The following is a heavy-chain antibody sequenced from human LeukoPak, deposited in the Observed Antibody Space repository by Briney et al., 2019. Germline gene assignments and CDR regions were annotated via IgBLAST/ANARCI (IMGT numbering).Heavy chain of an antibody. CDR2: TDQSGTT. J-gene: IGHJ4*02. CDR3: GRDRPTGYYDY. D-gene: IGHD3-9*01. V-gene: IGHV4-38-2*02. Sequence: SETLSLTCTVSSYSISSGYYWGWIRQSPGKGLEWIGSTDQSGTTYYHPSLKSRVTISVDTSKNQFSLQLTSVTAADTAVYFCGRDRPTGYYDYWGQGILVTVSS. CDR1: SYSISSGYY.